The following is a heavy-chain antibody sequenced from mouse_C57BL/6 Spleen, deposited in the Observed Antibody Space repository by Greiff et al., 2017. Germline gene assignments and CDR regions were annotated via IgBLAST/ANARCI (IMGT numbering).Heavy chain of an antibody. Sequence: VQLQQSGAELVRPGTSVKVSCKASGYAFTNYLIEWVKQRPGQGLEWIGVINPGSGGTNYNEKFKGKATLTADKSSSTAYMQLSSLTSEDSAVYFCARSELGRRGFDYWGQGTTLTVSS. CDR3: ARSELGRRGFDY. J-gene: IGHJ2*01. V-gene: IGHV1-54*01. CDR1: GYAFTNYL. D-gene: IGHD4-1*01. CDR2: INPGSGGT.